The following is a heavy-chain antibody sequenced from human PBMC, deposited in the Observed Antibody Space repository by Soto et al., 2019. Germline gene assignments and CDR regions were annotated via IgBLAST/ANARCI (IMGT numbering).Heavy chain of an antibody. V-gene: IGHV3-48*03. CDR2: ISSSGSTI. D-gene: IGHD4-4*01. Sequence: PGGSLRLSCAASGFTFSSYEMNWVRQAPGKGLEWVSYISSSGSTIYYADSVKGRFTISRDNAKNSLYLQMNSLRAEDTAVYYCATDYSNYGRGGSLRMDVWGQGTTVTVSS. J-gene: IGHJ6*02. CDR3: ATDYSNYGRGGSLRMDV. CDR1: GFTFSSYE.